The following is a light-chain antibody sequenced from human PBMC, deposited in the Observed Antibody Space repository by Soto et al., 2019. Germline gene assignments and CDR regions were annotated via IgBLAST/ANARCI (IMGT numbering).Light chain of an antibody. Sequence: EIVLTQSPATLSLSPGERATLSCRASQSVSSYLAWYQQKPGQAPRLLIYDASNRATGIPARFSGSGSGTDFTLTISSLEPEEFAVYYCPQRSNWPSTFGGGTKVEIK. CDR1: QSVSSY. J-gene: IGKJ4*01. V-gene: IGKV3-11*01. CDR2: DAS. CDR3: PQRSNWPST.